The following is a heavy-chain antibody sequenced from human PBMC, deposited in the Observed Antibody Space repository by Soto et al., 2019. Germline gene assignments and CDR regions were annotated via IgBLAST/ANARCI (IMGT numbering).Heavy chain of an antibody. D-gene: IGHD3-10*01. CDR3: ARGPGGVEMAR. V-gene: IGHV4-34*01. J-gene: IGHJ4*02. CDR2: INHSGST. Sequence: PSETLSLTCAVYGGSFSGYYWSWIRQPPGKGLEWIGEINHSGSTNYNPSLKSRVTISVDTSKNQFSLKLSSVTAADTAVYYCARGPGGVEMARWGQGTLVTSPQ. CDR1: GGSFSGYY.